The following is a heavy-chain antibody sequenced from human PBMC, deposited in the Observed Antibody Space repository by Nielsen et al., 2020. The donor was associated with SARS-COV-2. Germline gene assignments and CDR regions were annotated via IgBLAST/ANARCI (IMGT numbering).Heavy chain of an antibody. V-gene: IGHV3-48*01. J-gene: IGHJ4*02. CDR2: ISSSSSTI. CDR1: GFTFSSYS. D-gene: IGHD3-3*01. Sequence: GESLKISCAASGFTFSSYSMNWVRQAPGKGLEWVSYISSSSSTIYYADSVKGRFTISRDNAKNSLYLQMNSLRAEDTAVYYCARLSNFWSGYNDYGGQGTLVTVSS. CDR3: ARLSNFWSGYNDY.